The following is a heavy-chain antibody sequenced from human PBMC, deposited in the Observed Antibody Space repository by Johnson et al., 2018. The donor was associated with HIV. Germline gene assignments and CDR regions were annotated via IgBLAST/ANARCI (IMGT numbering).Heavy chain of an antibody. Sequence: QVQLVESGGGVVQPGRSLRLSCAASGFTFSSYGMHWVRQAPGKGLEWVAVISYDGSNKYYADSVKGRFTISRDNSKNTLYLQMNSLRAEDTAVYYCTTEETGTTDDAFDIWGQGTMVTVSS. CDR2: ISYDGSNK. CDR1: GFTFSSYG. J-gene: IGHJ3*02. V-gene: IGHV3-30*19. D-gene: IGHD1-7*01. CDR3: TTEETGTTDDAFDI.